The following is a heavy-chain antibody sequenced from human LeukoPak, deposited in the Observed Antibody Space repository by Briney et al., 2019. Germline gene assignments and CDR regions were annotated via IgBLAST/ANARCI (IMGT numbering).Heavy chain of an antibody. CDR1: GYTFTSYY. J-gene: IGHJ6*02. V-gene: IGHV1-46*01. CDR3: ARDGRFIVADYYYGMDV. Sequence: ASVKVSCKASGYTFTSYYMHWVRQAPGQGLEWMGIINPSGGSTSYAQKFQGRVTITRDTSASTAYMELSSLRSEDTAAYYCARDGRFIVADYYYGMDVWAKGPRSPSP. D-gene: IGHD1-26*01. CDR2: INPSGGST.